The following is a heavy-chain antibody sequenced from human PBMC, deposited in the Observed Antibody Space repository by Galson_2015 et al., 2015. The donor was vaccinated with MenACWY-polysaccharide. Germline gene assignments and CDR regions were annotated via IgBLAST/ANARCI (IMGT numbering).Heavy chain of an antibody. V-gene: IGHV1-18*01. CDR1: GYTFTDNG. CDR2: ISSKSGKT. J-gene: IGHJ4*02. CDR3: ARDRDWALDH. Sequence: SVKVSCKGSGYTFTDNGISWVRQAPGQGLEWVGWISSKSGKTQYGWKFQGRVAMTRDTSTTTAYMELRRLKSDDTAFYYCARDRDWALDHWGQGTLVTVSS. D-gene: IGHD2-21*02.